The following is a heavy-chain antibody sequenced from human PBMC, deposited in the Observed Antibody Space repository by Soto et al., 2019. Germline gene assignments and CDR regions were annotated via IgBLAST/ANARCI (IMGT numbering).Heavy chain of an antibody. CDR3: AKDLLIFVPAATRAGGGGMDV. CDR1: GFTFSSYG. Sequence: QVQLVESGGGVVQPGRSLRLSCAASGFTFSSYGMHWVRQAPGKGLEWVAVISYDGSNKYYADSVKGRFTISRDNSKNTLYLQMNSLRAEDTAVYYCAKDLLIFVPAATRAGGGGMDVWGQGTTVTVSS. CDR2: ISYDGSNK. D-gene: IGHD2-2*01. V-gene: IGHV3-30*18. J-gene: IGHJ6*02.